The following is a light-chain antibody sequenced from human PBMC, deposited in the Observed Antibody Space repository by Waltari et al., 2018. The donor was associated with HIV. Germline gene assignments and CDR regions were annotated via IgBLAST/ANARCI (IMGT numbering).Light chain of an antibody. V-gene: IGKV3-15*01. J-gene: IGKJ2*01. CDR1: QSVCTN. CDR2: DAS. Sequence: EIMMTQSPATLSVSPGDTATLSCRASQSVCTNLAWYQQKPGQAPRLLFYDASPRATGVPARFSGGGSETEFTLTITSLQSEDFAVYYCQQYNNRPPAYTFGQGTKLEIK. CDR3: QQYNNRPPAYT.